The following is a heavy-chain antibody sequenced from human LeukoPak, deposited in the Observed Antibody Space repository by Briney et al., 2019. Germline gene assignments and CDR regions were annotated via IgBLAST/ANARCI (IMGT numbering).Heavy chain of an antibody. CDR2: ISNNGGYT. Sequence: GGSLRLSCAASGFTFSSSAMSWVRQAPGKGLEWVSAISNNGGYTYYADSVQGRFTISRDNSKSTLCLQMNSLRAEDTAVYYCAKGIFSSWSEFDYWGQGTLVTVSS. CDR3: AKGIFSSWSEFDY. CDR1: GFTFSSSA. J-gene: IGHJ4*02. V-gene: IGHV3-23*01. D-gene: IGHD6-13*01.